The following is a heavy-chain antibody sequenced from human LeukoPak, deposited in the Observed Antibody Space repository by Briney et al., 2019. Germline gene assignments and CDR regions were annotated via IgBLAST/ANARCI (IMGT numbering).Heavy chain of an antibody. CDR2: VNPSGGST. CDR1: GYTFTSYY. J-gene: IGHJ6*02. CDR3: ASHFGELLIGHSVYYYYGMDV. Sequence: ASVKVSCKASGYTFTSYYMHWVRQAPGQGLEWMGIVNPSGGSTSYAQKFQGRVTMTRDTSTSTVYMELSSLRSEDTAVYYCASHFGELLIGHSVYYYYGMDVWGQGTTVTVSS. V-gene: IGHV1-46*01. D-gene: IGHD3-10*01.